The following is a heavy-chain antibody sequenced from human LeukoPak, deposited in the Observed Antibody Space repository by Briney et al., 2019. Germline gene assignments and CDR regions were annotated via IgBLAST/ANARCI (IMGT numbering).Heavy chain of an antibody. J-gene: IGHJ6*03. CDR1: RFTFSSYA. V-gene: IGHV3-23*01. D-gene: IGHD2-15*01. Sequence: GGSLRLSCAASRFTFSSYAVSWVRQAPGKGLEWVSAISGSGGSTYYADSVKGRFTISRDNSKNTLYLQMNSLRAEDTAVYYCAKEGGGTYYYYMDVWGKGTTVTVSS. CDR3: AKEGGGTYYYYMDV. CDR2: ISGSGGST.